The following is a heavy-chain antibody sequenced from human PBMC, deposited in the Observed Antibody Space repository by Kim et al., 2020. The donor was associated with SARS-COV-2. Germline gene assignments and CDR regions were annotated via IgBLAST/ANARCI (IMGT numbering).Heavy chain of an antibody. CDR3: ARPDEQWLVDY. CDR2: T. D-gene: IGHD6-19*01. V-gene: IGHV3-23*01. J-gene: IGHJ4*02. Sequence: TYYADSGKGLFTISRDNSKNTLDLQMNSLRAEDTAVYYCARPDEQWLVDYWGQGTLVTVSS.